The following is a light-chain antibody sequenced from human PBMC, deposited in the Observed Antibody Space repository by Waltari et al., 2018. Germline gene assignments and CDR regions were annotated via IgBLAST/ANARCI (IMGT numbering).Light chain of an antibody. V-gene: IGKV1-39*01. Sequence: DIQMTQSPSSLSASVGDRITITCRASQSISSYLNWYQQEPWKAPKLLIYDTSSLQSGVPSRFSGSGSGTDFTLTISSLQPEDFATYYCQQTYSTPFTFGPGTKVDIK. J-gene: IGKJ3*01. CDR1: QSISSY. CDR2: DTS. CDR3: QQTYSTPFT.